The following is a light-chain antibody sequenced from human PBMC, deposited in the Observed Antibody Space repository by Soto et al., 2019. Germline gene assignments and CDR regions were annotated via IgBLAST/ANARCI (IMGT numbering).Light chain of an antibody. CDR1: SSNIGAGYD. V-gene: IGLV1-40*01. Sequence: QSVLTQPPSVSGAPGQRVTISCTGSSSNIGAGYDVHWYQQLPGTAPKLLIYGNSNRPSVVPDRFSGSKSGTSASLAITGRQAEDEADYYCQSYDSSLSGSVFGGGTKRTVL. CDR3: QSYDSSLSGSV. J-gene: IGLJ2*01. CDR2: GNS.